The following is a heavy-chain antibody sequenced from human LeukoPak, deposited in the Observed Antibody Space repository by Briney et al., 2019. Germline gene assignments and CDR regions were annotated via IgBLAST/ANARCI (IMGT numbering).Heavy chain of an antibody. CDR3: ARDISSGFNWFDP. V-gene: IGHV1-18*01. D-gene: IGHD6-19*01. CDR1: GYTFTSYG. CDR2: ISAYNGNT. Sequence: ASVKVSCKASGYTFTSYGISWVRQAPGQGLEWMGWISAYNGNTNYAQKLQGRVTMTTDTSTSTAYMELSSLRSEDTAVYYCARDISSGFNWFDPWGQGTLVTVSS. J-gene: IGHJ5*02.